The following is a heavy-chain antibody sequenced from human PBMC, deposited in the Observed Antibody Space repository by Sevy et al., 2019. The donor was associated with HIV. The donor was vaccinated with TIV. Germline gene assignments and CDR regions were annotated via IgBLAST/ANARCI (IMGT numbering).Heavy chain of an antibody. D-gene: IGHD3-3*01. CDR1: GFTFSKAW. Sequence: GGSLRLSCAASGFTFSKAWMTWVRQAPGKGLEWVGRIKSRADGGTTDYAAPVKGRFSISRDDSKNTLYLQMNSLKIEDTAVYYCTTKGDFWSGFQFFEDWGQGTLVTVSS. CDR2: IKSRADGGTT. CDR3: TTKGDFWSGFQFFED. J-gene: IGHJ4*02. V-gene: IGHV3-15*01.